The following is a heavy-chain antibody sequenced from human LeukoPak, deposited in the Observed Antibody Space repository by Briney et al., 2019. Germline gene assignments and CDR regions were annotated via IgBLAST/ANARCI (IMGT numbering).Heavy chain of an antibody. J-gene: IGHJ4*02. CDR2: TYGSST. CDR1: GFTFSSYW. V-gene: IGHV3-74*01. CDR3: ARETPVAGAYDFDY. Sequence: GSLRLSCAASGFTFSSYWMRWVRQAPGKGLVWVSGTYGSSTRYADSVKGRFTISRDNAKNTLYLQMNSLRAEDTAVYYCARETPVAGAYDFDYWGQGALVTVSS. D-gene: IGHD6-19*01.